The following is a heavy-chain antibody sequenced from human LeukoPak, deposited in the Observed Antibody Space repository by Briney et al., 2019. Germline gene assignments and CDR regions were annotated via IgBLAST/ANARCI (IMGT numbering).Heavy chain of an antibody. D-gene: IGHD3-10*01. Sequence: ETLSLTCAVYGGSFSGYYWSWIRQPPGKGLEWIGYIYYSGSTNYNPSLKSRVTISVDTSKNQFSLKLSSVTAADTAVYYCARFITMVRATNAFDIWGQGTMVTVSS. V-gene: IGHV4-59*01. J-gene: IGHJ3*02. CDR2: IYYSGST. CDR3: ARFITMVRATNAFDI. CDR1: GGSFSGYY.